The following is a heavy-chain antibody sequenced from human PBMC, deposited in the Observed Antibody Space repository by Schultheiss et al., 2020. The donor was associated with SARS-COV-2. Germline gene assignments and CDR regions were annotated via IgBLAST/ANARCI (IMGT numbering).Heavy chain of an antibody. D-gene: IGHD4-11*01. V-gene: IGHV1-2*02. J-gene: IGHJ4*02. Sequence: ASVKVSCKASGGTFSSYAISWVRQAPGQGLEWMGWINPNSGGTNYAQKFQGRVTMTRDTSISTAYMELSGLRSDDTAIYYCAREQWHYSYWGQGSLVTVSS. CDR1: GGTFSSYA. CDR2: INPNSGGT. CDR3: AREQWHYSY.